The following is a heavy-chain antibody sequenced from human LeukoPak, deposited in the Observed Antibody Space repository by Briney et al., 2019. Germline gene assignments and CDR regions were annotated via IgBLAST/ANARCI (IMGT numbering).Heavy chain of an antibody. J-gene: IGHJ5*02. V-gene: IGHV4-61*09. Sequence: SETLSLTCTVSGGSISSGSYYWNWIRQPAGKRLEWLGHVFTRGTTNYNASLEGRLTISLDTARNQFSLYLSSVTAADTAMYFCARNRWHNWFDPWGQGTLVTVSS. CDR1: GGSISSGSYY. D-gene: IGHD4-23*01. CDR3: ARNRWHNWFDP. CDR2: VFTRGTT.